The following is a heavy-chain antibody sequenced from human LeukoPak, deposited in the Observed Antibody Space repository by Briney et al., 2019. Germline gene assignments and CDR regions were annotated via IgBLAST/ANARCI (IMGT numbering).Heavy chain of an antibody. V-gene: IGHV1-69*06. CDR1: GGTFSSYV. CDR2: IIPMFGAV. J-gene: IGHJ4*02. Sequence: SVKVSCKASGGTFSSYVISWVRQAPGQGLQWMGGIIPMFGAVNYAQKFQGRVTITADKSTGTAYMELSRLRSDDTAVYYCARDSGERGSGSYLIAYWGQGTLVTVSS. D-gene: IGHD3-10*01. CDR3: ARDSGERGSGSYLIAY.